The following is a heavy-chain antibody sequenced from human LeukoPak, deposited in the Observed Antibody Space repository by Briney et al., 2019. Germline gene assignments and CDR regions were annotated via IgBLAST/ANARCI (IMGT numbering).Heavy chain of an antibody. CDR2: FDPEDGET. J-gene: IGHJ3*02. V-gene: IGHV1-24*01. D-gene: IGHD2-15*01. CDR1: GYTFTSYD. CDR3: ATAGWGCSGGSCYPTNYDAFDI. Sequence: ASVKVSCKASGYTFTSYDINWVRQATGQGLEWMGGFDPEDGETIYAQKFQGRVTMTEDTSTDTAYMELSSLRSEDTAVYYCATAGWGCSGGSCYPTNYDAFDIWGQGTMVTVSS.